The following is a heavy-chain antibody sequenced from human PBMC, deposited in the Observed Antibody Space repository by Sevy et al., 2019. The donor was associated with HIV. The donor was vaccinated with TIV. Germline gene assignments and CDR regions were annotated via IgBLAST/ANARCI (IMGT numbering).Heavy chain of an antibody. Sequence: ASVKVSCKASGYTFTGYYMHWVRQAPGQGLEWMGWINPSGGSTSYAQKFQGRVTMTRDTSTSTFYMELSSLISEDTAVYYCAREEDAFDIWGQGTMVTVSS. V-gene: IGHV1-46*01. CDR2: INPSGGST. CDR1: GYTFTGYY. CDR3: AREEDAFDI. J-gene: IGHJ3*02.